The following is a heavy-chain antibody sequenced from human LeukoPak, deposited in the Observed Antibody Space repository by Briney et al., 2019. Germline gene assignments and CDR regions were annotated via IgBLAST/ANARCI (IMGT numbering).Heavy chain of an antibody. V-gene: IGHV4-39*01. CDR1: SASITSSPYF. J-gene: IGHJ4*02. CDR3: AANSADYNTLGSSYKV. Sequence: KTSETLSLTCTVSSASITSSPYFWGWIRQSPGKGLEWIGSISYSGTTYYNPSLKSRVTISVDTSKNQFSLKLNSVTAADTAVFYCAANSADYNTLGSSYKVWCQGTLVTVSS. CDR2: ISYSGTT. D-gene: IGHD3-10*01.